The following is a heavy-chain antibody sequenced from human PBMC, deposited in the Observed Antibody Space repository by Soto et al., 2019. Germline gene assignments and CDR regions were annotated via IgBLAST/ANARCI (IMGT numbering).Heavy chain of an antibody. Sequence: PSESRSRTCAVVGGCFSGYYWSWIRQPPGKGLEWIGEINHRGSTNYNPSLKSRVTMSVDTSKNQFYLKLTSMTAADTAVYYCATPNWNHNLLDPWGQGTLVSVSS. CDR1: GGCFSGYY. CDR2: INHRGST. J-gene: IGHJ5*02. CDR3: ATPNWNHNLLDP. D-gene: IGHD1-1*01. V-gene: IGHV4-34*01.